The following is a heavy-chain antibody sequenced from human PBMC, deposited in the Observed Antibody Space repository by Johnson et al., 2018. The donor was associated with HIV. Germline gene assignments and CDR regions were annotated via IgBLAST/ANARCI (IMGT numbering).Heavy chain of an antibody. CDR3: ARGSGHHPGAFDI. V-gene: IGHV3-30*03. CDR1: GFTFSNYA. D-gene: IGHD6-19*01. CDR2: ISYDGSNK. J-gene: IGHJ3*02. Sequence: QVQLVESGGGVVQPGRSLRLSCAASGFTFSNYAMHWVRQAPGKGLQWVAVISYDGSNKHYADSVKGRFTISRDNSKNTLYLQMNSLRAEDTAVYYCARGSGHHPGAFDIWGQGTMVTVSS.